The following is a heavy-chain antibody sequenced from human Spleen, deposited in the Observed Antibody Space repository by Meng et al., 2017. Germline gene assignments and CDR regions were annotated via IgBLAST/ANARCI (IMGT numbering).Heavy chain of an antibody. CDR1: GFTFSTYA. J-gene: IGHJ4*02. Sequence: GESLKISCTASGFTFSTYAMSWVRQAPGKGLEWVSGISGSGDSTYNADSVKGRFTISRDNSKNTLYLQMNSLRAEDTAVYYCVKEGTTGYYGGRDYWGQGTLVTVSS. V-gene: IGHV3-23*01. CDR3: VKEGTTGYYGGRDY. CDR2: ISGSGDST. D-gene: IGHD3-9*01.